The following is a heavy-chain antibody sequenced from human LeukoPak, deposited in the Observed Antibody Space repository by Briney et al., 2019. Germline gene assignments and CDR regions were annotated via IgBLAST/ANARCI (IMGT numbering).Heavy chain of an antibody. J-gene: IGHJ3*02. V-gene: IGHV1-2*02. D-gene: IGHD3-16*01. Sequence: ASVKVSCKASANTFTGYYMHWVRQAPGQGLEWMGWINPNRGGTNYAQKFHGRVTMTRDTSISTAYMQLNRLTSDDTAVYYCARLGSSDIWGQGTMVSVSS. CDR1: ANTFTGYY. CDR2: INPNRGGT. CDR3: ARLGSSDI.